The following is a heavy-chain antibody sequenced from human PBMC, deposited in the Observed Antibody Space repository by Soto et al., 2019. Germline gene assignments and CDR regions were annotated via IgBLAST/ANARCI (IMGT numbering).Heavy chain of an antibody. Sequence: QVQLLQSGAEVKKPGASVKVSCKVSGHTLTELSMHWVRQAPGRGLEWMGGFDPEDGETIFAQTFQGRVTMTEDTSTGSTYMELTSLRSENTAVYYCAAGGTRWLHSPFDYWGHGTRVPISS. CDR3: AAGGTRWLHSPFDY. D-gene: IGHD1-1*01. J-gene: IGHJ4*01. CDR2: FDPEDGET. V-gene: IGHV1-24*01. CDR1: GHTLTELS.